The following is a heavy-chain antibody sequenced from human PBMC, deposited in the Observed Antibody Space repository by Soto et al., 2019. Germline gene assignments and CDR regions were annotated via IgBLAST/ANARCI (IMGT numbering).Heavy chain of an antibody. Sequence: QVQLVESGGGVVQPGRSLRLSCAASGFTFSSYGMHWVRQAPGEGLEWVAVISYDGSNKYYGDSVKGRFTISRDNSKNTLYLNLISRRADGTAVYYCATDRSATVVTQCWYFDLWGRGTLVTVSA. D-gene: IGHD4-17*01. CDR2: ISYDGSNK. CDR1: GFTFSSYG. J-gene: IGHJ2*01. V-gene: IGHV3-30*03. CDR3: ATDRSATVVTQCWYFDL.